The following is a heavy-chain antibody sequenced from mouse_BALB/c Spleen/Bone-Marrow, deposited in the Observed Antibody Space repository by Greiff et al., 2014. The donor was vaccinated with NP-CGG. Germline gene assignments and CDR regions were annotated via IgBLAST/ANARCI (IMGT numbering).Heavy chain of an antibody. Sequence: QVQLQQSGPGLVAPSQSLSITCTVSGFSLTSYGVHWVRQPPGKGLEWLGVIWAGGSTNYNSALMSRLSISKDNSKSQVFLKMNSLQIDDTAMYYCARSGLRRSAMDYWGQGTSVTVSS. V-gene: IGHV2-9*02. CDR2: IWAGGST. D-gene: IGHD2-4*01. J-gene: IGHJ4*01. CDR3: ARSGLRRSAMDY. CDR1: GFSLTSYG.